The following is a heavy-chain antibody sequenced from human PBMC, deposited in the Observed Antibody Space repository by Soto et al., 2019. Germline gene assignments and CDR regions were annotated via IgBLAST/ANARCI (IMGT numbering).Heavy chain of an antibody. V-gene: IGHV4-59*01. CDR2: IYNSGST. Sequence: SETLSLTCTVPGGSISSYYWSWIRRPPGKGLEWIGYIYNSGSTHSNPSLQSRVTISVDTSKNQFSLKLSSVTAADTGIYYCARARITMVREVIKYNLDVWGQGTTVPVS. J-gene: IGHJ6*02. D-gene: IGHD3-10*01. CDR1: GGSISSYY. CDR3: ARARITMVREVIKYNLDV.